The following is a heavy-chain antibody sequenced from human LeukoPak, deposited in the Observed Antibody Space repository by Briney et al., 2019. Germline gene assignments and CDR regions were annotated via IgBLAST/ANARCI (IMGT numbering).Heavy chain of an antibody. Sequence: SVKVSCKASGGTFSSYAISWVRQAPGQGLERMGGIIPIFGTANYAQKFQGRVTITTDESTSTAYMELSSLRSEDTAVYYCASAAITIFGVVINDAFDIWGQGTMVTVSS. CDR3: ASAAITIFGVVINDAFDI. D-gene: IGHD3-3*01. CDR1: GGTFSSYA. V-gene: IGHV1-69*05. CDR2: IIPIFGTA. J-gene: IGHJ3*02.